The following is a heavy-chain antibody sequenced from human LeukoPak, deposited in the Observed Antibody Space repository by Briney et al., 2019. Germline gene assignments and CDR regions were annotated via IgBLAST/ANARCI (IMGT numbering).Heavy chain of an antibody. D-gene: IGHD2-15*01. CDR2: IGGSVAET. CDR3: AKGRGYCTGGSCYSDY. Sequence: GGSLRLSCAASGFTFSKYAMTWVRQAPGKGLECVSAIGGSVAETYSADPVKGRFTISRDNSKNTLYLQMNSLRVEDTAIYYCAKGRGYCTGGSCYSDYWGQGTLVTVSS. V-gene: IGHV3-23*01. J-gene: IGHJ4*02. CDR1: GFTFSKYA.